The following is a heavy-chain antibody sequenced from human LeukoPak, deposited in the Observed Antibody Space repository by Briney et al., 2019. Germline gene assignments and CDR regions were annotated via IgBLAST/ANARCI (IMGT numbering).Heavy chain of an antibody. Sequence: GGSLRLSCAASGFTFRTYWMTWVRQAPGKGLERVANIKLDGSETYYVDSVKGRFTISRDNAKNSLYLQMNSLRAEDTDVYYCTRDRGWQSFDYWGQGTLVTVSS. J-gene: IGHJ4*02. CDR3: TRDRGWQSFDY. CDR2: IKLDGSET. V-gene: IGHV3-7*01. CDR1: GFTFRTYW. D-gene: IGHD3-10*01.